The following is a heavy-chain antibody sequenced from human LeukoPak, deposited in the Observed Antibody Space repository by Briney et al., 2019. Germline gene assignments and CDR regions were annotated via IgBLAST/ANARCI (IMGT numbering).Heavy chain of an antibody. CDR2: IYYSGST. V-gene: IGHV4-59*08. D-gene: IGHD3-16*01. CDR3: ARRVGEGRYVWGSYYFDY. J-gene: IGHJ4*02. Sequence: PSETLSLTCTVSGGSISSYYWSWIRQPPGKGLEWIGYIYYSGSTNYNPSLKSRVTISVDTSKNQFSLKLSSVTAADTAVYYCARRVGEGRYVWGSYYFDYWGQGTLVTVSS. CDR1: GGSISSYY.